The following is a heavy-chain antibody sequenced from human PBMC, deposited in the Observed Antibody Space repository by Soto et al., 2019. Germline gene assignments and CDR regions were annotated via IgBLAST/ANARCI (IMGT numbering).Heavy chain of an antibody. CDR3: AASYGSGYRAFDY. Sequence: SVKVSCKASGDTFSFYTINWVRQAPGLGLEWVGRINPIVSMSNYAQKFQGRVSMTADKSTSTAYMELRSLRSDNTAMYFCAASYGSGYRAFDYWGQGALVTVSS. CDR2: INPIVSMS. D-gene: IGHD3-10*01. J-gene: IGHJ4*02. V-gene: IGHV1-69*02. CDR1: GDTFSFYT.